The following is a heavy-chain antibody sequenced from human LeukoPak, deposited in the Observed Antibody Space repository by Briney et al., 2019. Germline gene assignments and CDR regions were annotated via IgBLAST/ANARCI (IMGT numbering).Heavy chain of an antibody. J-gene: IGHJ3*02. CDR3: AKGGLVHPLHI. CDR1: GFTVSSNS. Sequence: GGSLRLSCTVSGFTVSSNSMSWVRQAPGKGLEWVSFIYSGGNTHNSDSVKGRFTISRDNSKNTLYLQMNSLRAEDTAVYYCAKGGLVHPLHIWGQGTMVTVSS. V-gene: IGHV3-53*01. CDR2: IYSGGNT. D-gene: IGHD3/OR15-3a*01.